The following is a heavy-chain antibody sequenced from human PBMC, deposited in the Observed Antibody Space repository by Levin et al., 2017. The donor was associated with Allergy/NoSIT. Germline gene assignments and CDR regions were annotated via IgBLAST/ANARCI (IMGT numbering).Heavy chain of an antibody. J-gene: IGHJ3*02. CDR3: ARTTKEYSSSSVPFDI. V-gene: IGHV3-53*01. CDR2: IYSGGST. D-gene: IGHD6-6*01. CDR1: GFTVSSHY. Sequence: GESLKISCAASGFTVSSHYMSWVRQAPGKGLEWVSVIYSGGSTYYADSVKGRFTISRDNSKNTLYLQMNSLRAEDTAVYYCARTTKEYSSSSVPFDIWGQGTMVTVSS.